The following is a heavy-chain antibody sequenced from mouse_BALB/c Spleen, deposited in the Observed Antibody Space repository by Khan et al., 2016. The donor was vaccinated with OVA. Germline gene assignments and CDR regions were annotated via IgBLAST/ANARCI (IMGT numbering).Heavy chain of an antibody. CDR1: GYTFTDYY. Sequence: QVQLQQPGAELARPGASVKLSCKASGYTFTDYYINWVKQRTGQGLEWIGEISPGSGDTYYNERFKGKATLTADKSSSTAYMHLSSMTSEASAVYFSARRNYFGYTFAYWGQGTLVTVSA. D-gene: IGHD1-2*01. CDR2: ISPGSGDT. V-gene: IGHV1-77*01. J-gene: IGHJ3*01. CDR3: ARRNYFGYTFAY.